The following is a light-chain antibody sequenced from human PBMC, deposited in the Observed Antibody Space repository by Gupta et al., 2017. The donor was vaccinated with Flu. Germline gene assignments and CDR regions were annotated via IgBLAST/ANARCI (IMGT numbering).Light chain of an antibody. V-gene: IGKV3-15*01. CDR1: QSVSSS. CDR2: GAS. CDR3: QQYNNWPT. J-gene: IGKJ1*01. Sequence: EIVMTQSPATLSVSPGERATLSCRASQSVSSSLAWYQQKVGRAPRLLIYGASTRATGVPARFSGSGCEXEFTLTXSSRQYEDCAAYYGQQYNNWPTFGXGTKVEI.